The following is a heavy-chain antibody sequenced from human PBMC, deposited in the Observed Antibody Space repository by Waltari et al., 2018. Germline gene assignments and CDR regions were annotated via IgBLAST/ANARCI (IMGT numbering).Heavy chain of an antibody. J-gene: IGHJ4*02. CDR1: GFTFSSYA. Sequence: QVQLVESGGGVVQPGRSLRLSCAASGFTFSSYAMHWVRQAPGKGLEWVAVISYDGSNKYYADSVKGRFTISRDNSKNTLYLQMNSLRAEETAVYYCARETTAARLDYWGQGTLVTVSS. D-gene: IGHD6-6*01. V-gene: IGHV3-30-3*01. CDR3: ARETTAARLDY. CDR2: ISYDGSNK.